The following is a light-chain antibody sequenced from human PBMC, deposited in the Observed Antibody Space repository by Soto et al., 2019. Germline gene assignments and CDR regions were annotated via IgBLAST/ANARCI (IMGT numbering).Light chain of an antibody. CDR3: HQYGSSITWT. CDR2: AAS. J-gene: IGKJ1*01. V-gene: IGKV3-20*01. CDR1: QSVTSNY. Sequence: EVVLTQSPGTVSLSPGERATLSCRASQSVTSNYLAWYQQKPGQAPRLLIYAASSRATGIPDRFSGSGSGTDLTLSISRMEPEDLAVYYCHQYGSSITWTFGQGTKVEIK.